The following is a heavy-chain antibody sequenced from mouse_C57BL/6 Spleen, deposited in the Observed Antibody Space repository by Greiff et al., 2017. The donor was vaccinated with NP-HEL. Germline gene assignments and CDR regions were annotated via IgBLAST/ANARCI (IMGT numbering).Heavy chain of an antibody. CDR2: IDPSDSYT. D-gene: IGHD1-1*01. CDR3: ARPLYYGSSYYWYFDV. CDR1: GYTFTSYW. V-gene: IGHV1-69*01. Sequence: VQLQQPGAELVMPGASVKLSCKASGYTFTSYWMHWVKQRPGQGLEWIGEIDPSDSYTNYNQQFKGKSTLTVDKSSSTAYMQLSSLTSEDSAVYYCARPLYYGSSYYWYFDVWGTGTTVTVSS. J-gene: IGHJ1*03.